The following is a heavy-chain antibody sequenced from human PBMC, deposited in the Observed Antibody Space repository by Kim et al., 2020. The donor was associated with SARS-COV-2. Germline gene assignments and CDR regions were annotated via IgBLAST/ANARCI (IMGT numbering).Heavy chain of an antibody. CDR2: INPSGGST. Sequence: ASVKVSCKASGYTFTSYYMHWVRQAPGQGLEWMGIINPSGGSTSYAQKFQGRVTMTRDTSTSTVYMELSSLRSEDTAVYYCARSPGLIAAAGRKYNWFDPWGQGTLVTVSS. J-gene: IGHJ5*02. D-gene: IGHD6-13*01. CDR3: ARSPGLIAAAGRKYNWFDP. V-gene: IGHV1-46*01. CDR1: GYTFTSYY.